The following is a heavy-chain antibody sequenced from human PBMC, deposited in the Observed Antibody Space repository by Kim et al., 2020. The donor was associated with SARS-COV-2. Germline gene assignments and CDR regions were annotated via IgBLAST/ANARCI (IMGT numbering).Heavy chain of an antibody. J-gene: IGHJ6*02. CDR1: GFTFSSYA. CDR2: ISYDGSNK. Sequence: GGSLRLSCAASGFTFSSYAMHWVRQAPGRGLEWVAVISYDGSNKYYADSVKGRFTISRDNSKNTLYLQMNSLRAEETAVYYCARGNVRSLLWFGERDPYYYGMDVWGQGTTFTVSS. D-gene: IGHD3-10*01. CDR3: ARGNVRSLLWFGERDPYYYGMDV. V-gene: IGHV3-30-3*01.